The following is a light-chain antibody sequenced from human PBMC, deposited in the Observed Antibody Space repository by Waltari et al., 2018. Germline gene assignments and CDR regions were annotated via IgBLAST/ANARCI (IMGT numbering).Light chain of an antibody. V-gene: IGKV3-11*01. J-gene: IGKJ5*01. CDR1: QSVGRD. Sequence: SVLTQSPASLSLSPGERATLSCRASQSVGRDLAWYQQKPGQSPRLFIYDASDRVTGIPARFSGSGSGTDFTLTISSLEPEDFAVYFCQHRNIWPRGLTFGQGTRLEIK. CDR2: DAS. CDR3: QHRNIWPRGLT.